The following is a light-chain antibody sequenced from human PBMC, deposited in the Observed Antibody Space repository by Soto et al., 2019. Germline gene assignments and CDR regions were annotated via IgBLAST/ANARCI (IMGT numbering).Light chain of an antibody. V-gene: IGLV2-14*01. Sequence: QSVLTQPASVSGSPGQSITISCSGTSSDVGGYTYVSWYQQHPGKAPKVIIYEVSNRPSGVSSRFSGSKSGKTASLTISGLQAEDEADYYCSSYTSSSTPYVFGTGTKGT. CDR2: EVS. CDR3: SSYTSSSTPYV. J-gene: IGLJ1*01. CDR1: SSDVGGYTY.